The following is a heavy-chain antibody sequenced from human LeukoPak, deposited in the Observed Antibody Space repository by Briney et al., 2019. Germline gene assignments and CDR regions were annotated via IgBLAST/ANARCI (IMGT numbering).Heavy chain of an antibody. CDR3: ARDLGIAENDY. J-gene: IGHJ4*02. Sequence: GGSLRLSCAASGFTVSSNYMSWVRQAPGKGLEWVSVTYSGGSTYYADSVKGRFTISRDNSKNTLYLQMNSLRAEDTAVYYCARDLGIAENDYWGQGTLVTVSS. V-gene: IGHV3-66*01. CDR2: TYSGGST. CDR1: GFTVSSNY. D-gene: IGHD6-13*01.